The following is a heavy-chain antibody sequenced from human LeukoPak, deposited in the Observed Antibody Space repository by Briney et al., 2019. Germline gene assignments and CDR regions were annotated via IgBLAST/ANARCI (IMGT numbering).Heavy chain of an antibody. Sequence: ASVKVSCKASGYTFTSYAMNWVRQAPGQGLEWMGWINTNTGNPTYAQGFTGRFVFSLDTSVSTAYLQISSLKAEDTAVYYCARNGRNKDYDILTGYYSTYWGQGTLVTVSS. D-gene: IGHD3-9*01. V-gene: IGHV7-4-1*02. CDR2: INTNTGNP. CDR1: GYTFTSYA. J-gene: IGHJ4*02. CDR3: ARNGRNKDYDILTGYYSTY.